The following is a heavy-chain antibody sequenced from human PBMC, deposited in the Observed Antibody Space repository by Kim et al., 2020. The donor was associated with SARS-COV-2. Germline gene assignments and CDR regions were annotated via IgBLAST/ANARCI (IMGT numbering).Heavy chain of an antibody. CDR1: GYTFTGYY. CDR2: INPNSGGT. CDR3: VTRYFDWLSTTLLFDY. V-gene: IGHV1-2*02. Sequence: ASVKVSCKASGYTFTGYYMHWVRQAPGQGLEWMGWINPNSGGTNYAQKFQGRVTMTRDTSISTAYMELSRLRSDDTAVYYCVTRYFDWLSTTLLFDYWGQGTLVTVSS. J-gene: IGHJ4*02. D-gene: IGHD3-9*01.